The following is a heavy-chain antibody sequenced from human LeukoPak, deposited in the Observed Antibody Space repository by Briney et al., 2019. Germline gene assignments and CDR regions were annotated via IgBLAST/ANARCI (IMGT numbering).Heavy chain of an antibody. CDR1: GFTVSSNY. J-gene: IGHJ4*02. V-gene: IGHV3-53*01. D-gene: IGHD3-10*01. Sequence: GGSLRLSCAASGFTVSSNYMSWVRQAPGKGLEWVSVIYSGGSTYYADSVKGRFTVSRDNSKNTLYLQMNSLRAEDTAVYYCARWVPYYSSPFFDYWGQGTLVTVSS. CDR2: IYSGGST. CDR3: ARWVPYYSSPFFDY.